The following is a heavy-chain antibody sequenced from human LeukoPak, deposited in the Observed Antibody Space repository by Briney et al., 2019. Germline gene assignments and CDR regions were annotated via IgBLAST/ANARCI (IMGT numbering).Heavy chain of an antibody. V-gene: IGHV1-24*01. Sequence: ASVKVCCKVSGYTLTELSMHWVRQAPGKGLEWMGGFDLEDGKTIYAQNFQGRVTMTEDTSTDTAYVELNTLRYEDTAVYYCATVDERYLTQQVDYNGMDVWGQGTTATVSS. D-gene: IGHD6-13*01. J-gene: IGHJ6*02. CDR3: ATVDERYLTQQVDYNGMDV. CDR2: FDLEDGKT. CDR1: GYTLTELS.